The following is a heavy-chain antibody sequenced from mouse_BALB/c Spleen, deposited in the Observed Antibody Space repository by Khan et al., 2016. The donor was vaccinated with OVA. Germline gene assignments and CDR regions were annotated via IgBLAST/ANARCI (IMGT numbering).Heavy chain of an antibody. CDR3: ARGGAANYRIDGGAMDY. CDR2: INTHSGVP. CDR1: GYTFTTAG. V-gene: IGHV9-4*02. Sequence: QIQLVQSGPELKKPGETVRISCKASGYTFTTAGIQWVQKMSGKGLMWIGWINTHSGVPKYAEDFKGRFAFSLEISVNTAYLQITNLKNVATATYFCARGGAANYRIDGGAMDYWGQGTSVTVSS. D-gene: IGHD2-12*01. J-gene: IGHJ4*01.